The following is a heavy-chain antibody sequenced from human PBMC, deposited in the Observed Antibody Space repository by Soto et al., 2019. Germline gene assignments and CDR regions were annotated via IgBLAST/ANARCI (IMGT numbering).Heavy chain of an antibody. CDR1: VDSFSSNSVS. CDR3: AITVARAMDAFYI. D-gene: IGHD3-10*01. Sequence: SQTLSLTCYLSVDSFSSNSVSCNWIRQSPSRGLEWVGRTYYRSNWKNDFAISVRSRITINADTSKNQFSLQLSSVTPEDTAVYYCAITVARAMDAFYIWGQGSMVTV. CDR2: TYYRSNWKN. J-gene: IGHJ3*02. V-gene: IGHV6-1*01.